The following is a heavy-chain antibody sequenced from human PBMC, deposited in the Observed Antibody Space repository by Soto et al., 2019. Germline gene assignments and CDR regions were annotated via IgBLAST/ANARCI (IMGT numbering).Heavy chain of an antibody. CDR2: IIPIPGTA. CDR1: GGTVGSYA. J-gene: IGHJ6*02. V-gene: IGHV1-69*01. Sequence: QVQLVQSGAEVKKPGSSVKVSCKASGGTVGSYAMSWVRQAPGQGLEWMGGIIPIPGTANYAQKFQGRVTIAADESTSTAYMELSSLRSEDTAVYYCARSQGSSTSLEIYYYYYYGMDVWGQGTTVTVSS. D-gene: IGHD2-2*01. CDR3: ARSQGSSTSLEIYYYYYYGMDV.